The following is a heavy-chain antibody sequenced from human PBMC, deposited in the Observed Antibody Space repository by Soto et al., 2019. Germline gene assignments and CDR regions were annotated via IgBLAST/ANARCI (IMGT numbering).Heavy chain of an antibody. Sequence: RGSLRLSCAASEFTFSSYIMNWVRQAPGKGLEWVSSISSSSIYIYYADSVKGRFTISRDNAKNSLYLQMNSLRAEDTAVYYCARDWTRPTRGMDVWGQGTMVTVFS. J-gene: IGHJ6*02. CDR2: ISSSSIYI. D-gene: IGHD2-2*01. CDR3: ARDWTRPTRGMDV. V-gene: IGHV3-21*01. CDR1: EFTFSSYI.